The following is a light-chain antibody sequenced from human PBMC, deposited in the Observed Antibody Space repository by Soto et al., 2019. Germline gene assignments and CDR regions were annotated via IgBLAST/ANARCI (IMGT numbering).Light chain of an antibody. J-gene: IGKJ2*01. V-gene: IGKV1-39*01. CDR3: QQTFRTPHT. CDR2: SAS. CDR1: QTISNY. Sequence: DIRMTQSPASLSASVGDRVTITCRASQTISNYLNWYQQKPGAAPKLLIYSASTLQSGVPSRFSGSGFGTDYTLTISSLQPADFAVYYCQQTFRTPHTFGQGTKGHIK.